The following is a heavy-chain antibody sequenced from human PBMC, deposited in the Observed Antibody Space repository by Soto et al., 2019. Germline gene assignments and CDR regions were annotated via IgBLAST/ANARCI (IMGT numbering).Heavy chain of an antibody. CDR1: GGSISSYY. CDR2: IYYSGST. Sequence: SETLSLTCTVSGGSISSYYWSWIRQPPGKGLEWIGYIYYSGSTNYNPSLKSRVTISVDTSKNQFSLKLSSVTAADTAVYYCARASYGVSIDYWGQGTLVTVSS. V-gene: IGHV4-59*01. CDR3: ARASYGVSIDY. D-gene: IGHD4-17*01. J-gene: IGHJ4*02.